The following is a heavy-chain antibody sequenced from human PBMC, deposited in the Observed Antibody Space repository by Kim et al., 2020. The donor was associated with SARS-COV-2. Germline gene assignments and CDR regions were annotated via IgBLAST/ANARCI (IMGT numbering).Heavy chain of an antibody. Sequence: GGSLRLSCAASGFTFSSYAMHWVRQAPGKGLEWVAVISYDGSNKYYADSVKGRFTISRDNSKNTLYLQMNSLRAEDTAVYYCARGDVDTAMVPPLYYYYGMDVWGQGTTVTVSS. CDR3: ARGDVDTAMVPPLYYYYGMDV. CDR1: GFTFSSYA. V-gene: IGHV3-30-3*01. D-gene: IGHD5-18*01. CDR2: ISYDGSNK. J-gene: IGHJ6*02.